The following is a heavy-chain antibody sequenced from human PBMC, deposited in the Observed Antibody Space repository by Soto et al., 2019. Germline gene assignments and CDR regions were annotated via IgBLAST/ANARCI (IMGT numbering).Heavy chain of an antibody. J-gene: IGHJ6*02. D-gene: IGHD3-10*01. CDR1: GGSISSGDCY. Sequence: SSETLSLTCTVSGGSISSGDCYWSWIRQPPGKGLEWIGYIYYSGSTYYNPSLKSRVTVSVDTSKNQFSLKLSSVTAADTAVYYCARDPPGSSGSGAYGMDVWGQGTTVTVSS. CDR2: IYYSGST. CDR3: ARDPPGSSGSGAYGMDV. V-gene: IGHV4-30-4*01.